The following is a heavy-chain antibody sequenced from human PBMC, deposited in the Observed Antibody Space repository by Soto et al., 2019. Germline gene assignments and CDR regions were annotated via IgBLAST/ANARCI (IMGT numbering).Heavy chain of an antibody. Sequence: GGSLRLSCAASGFTFSSYAMHWFRQVTGKGLEWVSIMGSGGSTYYADSVKGRFTISRDNSKNTLYLQMNSLRAEDTAVYYCAKVGTTSYYYDSSGYPRYGMDVWGQGTTVTVSS. CDR1: GFTFSSYA. CDR3: AKVGTTSYYYDSSGYPRYGMDV. J-gene: IGHJ6*02. CDR2: IMGSGGST. V-gene: IGHV3-23*01. D-gene: IGHD3-22*01.